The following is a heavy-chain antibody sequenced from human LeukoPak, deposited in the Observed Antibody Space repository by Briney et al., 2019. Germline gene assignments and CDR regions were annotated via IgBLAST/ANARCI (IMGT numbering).Heavy chain of an antibody. CDR1: GGPFSGYY. Sequence: SETLSLTCAVYGGPFSGYYWSWIRRPPGKGLEWIGEINHSGSTIYNPSLKSRVTISVDTSKNQFSLKLSSVTAADTAVYYCARAYYDSSGYYNWFDPWGQGTLVIVSS. D-gene: IGHD3-22*01. CDR2: INHSGST. V-gene: IGHV4-34*01. CDR3: ARAYYDSSGYYNWFDP. J-gene: IGHJ5*02.